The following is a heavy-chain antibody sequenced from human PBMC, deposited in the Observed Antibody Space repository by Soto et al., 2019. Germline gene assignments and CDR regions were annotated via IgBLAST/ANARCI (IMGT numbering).Heavy chain of an antibody. CDR3: ARQASYWHGGGGWIDP. CDR2: IGTQHDT. J-gene: IGHJ5*02. CDR1: GFTFSAYD. Sequence: EVQLVESGGGLVQPGGSLRLSCAASGFTFSAYDMHWVHQATGKGLEWVSAIGTQHDTYYPESVKGRFTISRENAKNSLYLQMNSLRAGDTAVYYCARQASYWHGGGGWIDPWGQGTLVTVSS. D-gene: IGHD2-8*02. V-gene: IGHV3-13*01.